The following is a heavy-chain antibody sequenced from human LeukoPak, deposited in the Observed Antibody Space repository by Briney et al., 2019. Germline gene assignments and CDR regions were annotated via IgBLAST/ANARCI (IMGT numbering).Heavy chain of an antibody. V-gene: IGHV3-21*01. J-gene: IGHJ4*02. CDR3: ARDLHYYGSGSYLFPLGY. Sequence: KAGGSLRLSCAASGFTFSSYSMNWVRQAPGKGLEWVSSISSSSSYIYYADSVKGRFTISRDNAKNSLYLQMNSLRAEDTAVYYCARDLHYYGSGSYLFPLGYWGQGTLVTVSS. CDR2: ISSSSSYI. CDR1: GFTFSSYS. D-gene: IGHD3-10*01.